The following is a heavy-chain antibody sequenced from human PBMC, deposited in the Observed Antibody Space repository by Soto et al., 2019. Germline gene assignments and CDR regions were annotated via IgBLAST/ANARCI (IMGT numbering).Heavy chain of an antibody. CDR1: GFTFFTTD. CDR3: VKNSGWFNT. J-gene: IGHJ5*02. CDR2: IDGSGGIT. Sequence: PWGSLRLSCAASGFTFFTTDIIWVRHSPVEWLEWVSTIDGSGGITYYADSVKGRFTISRDNSRNTVYLQMNSLRGDDTALYYCVKNSGWFNTWGQGALVTVSS. D-gene: IGHD3-10*01. V-gene: IGHV3-23*01.